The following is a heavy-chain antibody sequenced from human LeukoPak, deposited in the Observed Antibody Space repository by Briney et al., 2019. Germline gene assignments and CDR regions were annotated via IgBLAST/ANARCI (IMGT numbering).Heavy chain of an antibody. CDR1: GFTFSSYS. CDR3: ARDQEPGYYFDY. V-gene: IGHV3-21*01. J-gene: IGHJ4*02. Sequence: KPGGSLRLSCAASGFTFSSYSMNWGRQAPGNGLEWVSSIGSSSSYIYYADSVKGRFTISRDNAKNSLYLQMNSLRAEDTAVYYCARDQEPGYYFDYRAQASLVTVSS. CDR2: IGSSSSYI. D-gene: IGHD1-14*01.